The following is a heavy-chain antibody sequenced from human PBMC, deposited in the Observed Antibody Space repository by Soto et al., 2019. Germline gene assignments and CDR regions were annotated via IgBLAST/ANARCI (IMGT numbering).Heavy chain of an antibody. CDR3: AAPGTTVTTMAYYYYGMHV. V-gene: IGHV1-2*02. CDR2: INPNSGGT. J-gene: IGHJ6*02. Sequence: ASVKVSWKASGYTFTGYYIHWARQAPGQGLEWMGWINPNSGGTTYAQKFQGRVTMTRDTSISTAYMELSRLRSDDTAVYYCAAPGTTVTTMAYYYYGMHVWGQGTTVTVSS. D-gene: IGHD4-17*01. CDR1: GYTFTGYY.